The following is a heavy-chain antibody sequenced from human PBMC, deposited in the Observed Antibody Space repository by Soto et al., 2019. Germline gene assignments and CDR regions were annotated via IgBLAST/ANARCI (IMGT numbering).Heavy chain of an antibody. V-gene: IGHV3-23*01. Sequence: HPGGSLRLSCAASGFTFSSYAMSWVRQAPGKGLEWVSAISGSGGSTYYADSVKGRFTISRDNSKNTLYLQMNSLRAEDTAVYYCAEDQRDSGSSSSYFDYWGQGTLVTVSS. CDR1: GFTFSSYA. CDR3: AEDQRDSGSSSSYFDY. J-gene: IGHJ4*02. CDR2: ISGSGGST. D-gene: IGHD1-26*01.